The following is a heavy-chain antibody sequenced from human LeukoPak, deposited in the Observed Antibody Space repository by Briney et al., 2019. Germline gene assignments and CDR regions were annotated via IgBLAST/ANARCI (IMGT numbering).Heavy chain of an antibody. V-gene: IGHV1-18*01. CDR1: GYSFDRYG. CDR3: ARDFLSYDGSENHFEDTFDI. J-gene: IGHJ3*02. D-gene: IGHD3-22*01. CDR2: IGAFNGNT. Sequence: ASVKVSCKASGYSFDRYGVRWVRQAPGQGLEWLGWIGAFNGNTNYAQNLQGRVTMTADTSTTTAYMELRSLSSDDTAVYYCARDFLSYDGSENHFEDTFDIWGQGTMVIVSS.